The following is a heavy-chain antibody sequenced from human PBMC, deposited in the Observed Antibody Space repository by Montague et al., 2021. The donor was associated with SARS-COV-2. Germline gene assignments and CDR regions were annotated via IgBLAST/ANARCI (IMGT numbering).Heavy chain of an antibody. CDR3: TGEGGY. Sequence: SETLSLTCTVSGGSVSSGGFYWNWIRQPPGKGLEWIGYMYSSGSTNYNPSLKSRVTISLDASKNQFSLRLSSATPADTAVYYCTGEGGYWSQGTLVTVSS. J-gene: IGHJ4*02. V-gene: IGHV4-61*08. CDR2: MYSSGST. D-gene: IGHD1-26*01. CDR1: GGSVSSGGFY.